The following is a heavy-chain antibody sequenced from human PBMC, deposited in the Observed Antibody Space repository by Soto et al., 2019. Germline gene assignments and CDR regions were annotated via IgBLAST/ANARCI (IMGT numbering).Heavy chain of an antibody. CDR3: AKVVVAATRHSDFDS. CDR2: IYYDGIT. J-gene: IGHJ4*02. V-gene: IGHV4-39*02. D-gene: IGHD2-15*01. CDR1: GGSINSNNYY. Sequence: SETLSLTCTVSGGSINSNNYYWARIRQPPGKGLAWIASIYYDGITYYDTSLKSRVTISRDTSKNQFSLRLTSMTAADTAVYYCAKVVVAATRHSDFDSWGQGTLVTVSS.